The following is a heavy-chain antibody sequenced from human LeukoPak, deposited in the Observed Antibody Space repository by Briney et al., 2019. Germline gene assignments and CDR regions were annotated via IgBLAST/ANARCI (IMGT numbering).Heavy chain of an antibody. D-gene: IGHD6-19*01. Sequence: GGSLRLSCAASGFTFSNYWMGWVRQAPGKGLEWVANIKQDGSEIYYVDSVKGRFTISRDNVKKSLFLQINSLRAEDTAVYYCARVVYSSGDYWGQGTLVTVSS. CDR3: ARVVYSSGDY. CDR2: IKQDGSEI. J-gene: IGHJ4*02. CDR1: GFTFSNYW. V-gene: IGHV3-7*01.